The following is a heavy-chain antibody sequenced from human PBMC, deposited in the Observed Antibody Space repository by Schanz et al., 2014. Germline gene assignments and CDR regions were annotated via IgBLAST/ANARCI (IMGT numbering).Heavy chain of an antibody. V-gene: IGHV4-59*08. J-gene: IGHJ4*02. D-gene: IGHD6-13*01. CDR3: ARHMGRLSSSRGNYFDY. CDR1: GGSISSFK. CDR2: IYSSGST. Sequence: QVQLQESGPGLVKPSETLSLTCTVSGGSISSFKWSWIRQPPGKGLEYIGYIYSSGSTNYNPSLESRVTRSADPSKTHSSLRLSSVTAADTALYYCARHMGRLSSSRGNYFDYWGQGTLVTVSS.